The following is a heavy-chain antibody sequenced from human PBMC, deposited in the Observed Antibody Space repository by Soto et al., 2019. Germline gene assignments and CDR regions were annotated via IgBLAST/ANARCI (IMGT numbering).Heavy chain of an antibody. CDR1: GGTVSSYA. D-gene: IGHD5-12*01. V-gene: IGHV1-69*06. CDR2: IIPIFGTA. CDR3: ARGEGYIGYEIPSYFDY. Sequence: QVQLVQSGAEVKKPGSSVKVSCKAYGGTVSSYAISWVRQAPGQGLEWMGGIIPIFGTANYAQKFQGRVTITADKSTSTAYMELSSLRSEDTAVYYCARGEGYIGYEIPSYFDYWGQGTLVTVSS. J-gene: IGHJ4*02.